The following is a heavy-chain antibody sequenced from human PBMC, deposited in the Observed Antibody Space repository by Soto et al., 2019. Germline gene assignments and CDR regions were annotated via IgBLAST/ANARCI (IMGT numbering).Heavy chain of an antibody. CDR3: ARAKYSSSWWYFQH. V-gene: IGHV3-30-3*01. CDR1: GFTFSSYA. J-gene: IGHJ1*01. Sequence: PGGSLRLSXAASGFTFSSYAMHWVRQAPGKGLEWVAVISYDGSNKYYADSVKGRFTISRDNSKNTLYLQMNSLRAEDTAVYYCARAKYSSSWWYFQHWGQGTLVTVSS. CDR2: ISYDGSNK. D-gene: IGHD6-13*01.